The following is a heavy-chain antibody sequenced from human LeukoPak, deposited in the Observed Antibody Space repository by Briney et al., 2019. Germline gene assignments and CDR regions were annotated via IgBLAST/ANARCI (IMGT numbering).Heavy chain of an antibody. CDR2: IKSKSDGQTT. D-gene: IGHD3-9*01. J-gene: IGHJ4*02. V-gene: IGHV3-15*01. Sequence: GASLRLSCAASGFTLSNAWMSSVRQAPGKGLEWVGLIKSKSDGQTTDSAAPVKGRFTISRDDSKNTLYLQVNSLKTHDTAVYYCPKDRGRYDISTWRFNYWGQGALVTVSS. CDR1: GFTLSNAW. CDR3: PKDRGRYDISTWRFNY.